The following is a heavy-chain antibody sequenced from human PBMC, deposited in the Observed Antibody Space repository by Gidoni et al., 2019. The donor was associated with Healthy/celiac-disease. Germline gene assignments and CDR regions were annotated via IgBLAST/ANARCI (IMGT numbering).Heavy chain of an antibody. V-gene: IGHV3-23*01. CDR3: AKVDFRPYGSGSYAAGFDY. D-gene: IGHD3-10*01. CDR1: GFTFSSYA. CDR2: ISGSGGST. J-gene: IGHJ4*02. Sequence: EVQLLESGGGLVQPGGSLRLSCAASGFTFSSYAMSWVRQAPGKGLEWVSAISGSGGSTYYADSVKGRFTISRDNSKNTLYLQMNSLRAEDTAVYYCAKVDFRPYGSGSYAAGFDYWGQGTLVTVSS.